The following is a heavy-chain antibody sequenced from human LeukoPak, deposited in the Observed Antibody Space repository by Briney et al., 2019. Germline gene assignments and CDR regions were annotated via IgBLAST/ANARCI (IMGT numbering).Heavy chain of an antibody. V-gene: IGHV4-59*01. J-gene: IGHJ4*02. CDR3: ARGVDDILTGYFGLIVY. D-gene: IGHD3-9*01. CDR1: GGSISSYY. Sequence: PSETLSLTCTVSGGSISSYYWSWIRQPPGKGLEWIGYIYYSGSTNYNPSLKSRVTISVDTSKNQFSLKLSSVTAADTAVYYCARGVDDILTGYFGLIVYWGQGTLLT. CDR2: IYYSGST.